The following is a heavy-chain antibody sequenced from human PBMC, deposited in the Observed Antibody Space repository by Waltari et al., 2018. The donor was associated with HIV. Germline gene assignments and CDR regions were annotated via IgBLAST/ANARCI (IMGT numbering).Heavy chain of an antibody. D-gene: IGHD3-22*01. Sequence: QLQLQESGPGLVKPSETLSLTCTVSGGSISSSSYYWGWIRQPPGKGLEWIGSIYYSGSTNYNPPTKSRVTISVDTSKNQFSLKLSSVTAADTAVYYCARHSLTYYYDSSGYSVAFDYWGQGTLVTVSS. CDR1: GGSISSSSYY. CDR3: ARHSLTYYYDSSGYSVAFDY. V-gene: IGHV4-39*01. CDR2: IYYSGST. J-gene: IGHJ4*02.